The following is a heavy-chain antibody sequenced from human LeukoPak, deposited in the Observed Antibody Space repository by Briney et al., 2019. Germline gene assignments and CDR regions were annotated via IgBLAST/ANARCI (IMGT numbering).Heavy chain of an antibody. Sequence: PGGSLRLSCAASQFTLSTYWMTWVRQAPGKGLEWVANIKQDASVKNYAVSVEGRFTISRDYASNSLNLQMDSLRAEDTAVYYCARVAVAATGALDIWGQGTMVTVSS. V-gene: IGHV3-7*04. D-gene: IGHD6-19*01. CDR2: IKQDASVK. CDR1: QFTLSTYW. J-gene: IGHJ3*02. CDR3: ARVAVAATGALDI.